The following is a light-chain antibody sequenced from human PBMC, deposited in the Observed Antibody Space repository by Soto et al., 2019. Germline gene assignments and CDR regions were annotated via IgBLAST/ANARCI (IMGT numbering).Light chain of an antibody. CDR3: GTWDSSLSAGV. CDR1: SSNIGSNF. J-gene: IGLJ3*02. Sequence: QSVLTQPPSVSAAPGQKVTISCSGSSSNIGSNFVSWHQHLPGTAPKLLIYDNDKRPSGIPDRFSGSKSGTSATLGITGLQTGDEADYYCGTWDSSLSAGVFGGGTKLTVL. V-gene: IGLV1-51*01. CDR2: DND.